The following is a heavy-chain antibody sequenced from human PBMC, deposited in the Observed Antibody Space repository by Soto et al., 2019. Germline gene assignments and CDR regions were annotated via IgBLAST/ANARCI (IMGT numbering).Heavy chain of an antibody. V-gene: IGHV1-69*13. Sequence: ASVKVSCKASGGTFSSYAISWVRQAPGQGLEWMGGIIPIFGTANYAQKFQGRVTITADESTSTAYMELSSLRSEDTAVYYFSRDSASRDGYQYYYYYGMDVWGQGTTVTVSS. CDR3: SRDSASRDGYQYYYYYGMDV. CDR1: GGTFSSYA. J-gene: IGHJ6*02. D-gene: IGHD3-10*01. CDR2: IIPIFGTA.